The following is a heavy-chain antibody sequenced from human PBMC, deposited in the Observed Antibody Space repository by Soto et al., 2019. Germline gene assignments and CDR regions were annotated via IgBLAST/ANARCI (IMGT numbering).Heavy chain of an antibody. D-gene: IGHD6-13*01. CDR2: MNPNSGNT. J-gene: IGHJ6*03. V-gene: IGHV1-8*01. CDR1: GYTFTSYD. CDR3: ARGGPPEIAAAGTVYYYYYMDV. Sequence: QVQLVQSGAEVKKPGASVKVSCKASGYTFTSYDINWVRQATGQGLEWMGWMNPNSGNTGYAQKFQGRVTMTRTTSISKAYMELSSLRSEDTAVYYCARGGPPEIAAAGTVYYYYYMDVWGKGTTVTVSS.